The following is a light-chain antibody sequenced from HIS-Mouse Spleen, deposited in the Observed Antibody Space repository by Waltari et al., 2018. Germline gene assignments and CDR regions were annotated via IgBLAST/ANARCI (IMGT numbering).Light chain of an antibody. CDR1: QGIISY. CDR3: QQLNSYPPT. V-gene: IGKV1-9*01. J-gene: IGKJ1*01. CDR2: AAA. Sequence: DIPLTPSPSFLSASVGDRVTITCRASQGIISYLAWYQQKPGKAPKLLIYAAATLQSGVPSRFSGSGSGTEFTLTISSLHPEDFATYYCQQLNSYPPTFGQGTKVEIK.